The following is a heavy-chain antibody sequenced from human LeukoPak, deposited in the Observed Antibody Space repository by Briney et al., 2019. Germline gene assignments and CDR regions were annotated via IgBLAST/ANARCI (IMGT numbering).Heavy chain of an antibody. CDR2: INHSGST. CDR3: ARPVILTGYYGRIDAFDI. V-gene: IGHV4-34*01. CDR1: GGSFSGYY. Sequence: SETLSLTCAVYGGSFSGYYWSWIRQPPGKGLEWIGEINHSGSTNYNPSLKSRVTISVDTSKNQFSLKLSSVTAADTAVYYCARPVILTGYYGRIDAFDIWGQGTMVTVSS. J-gene: IGHJ3*02. D-gene: IGHD3-9*01.